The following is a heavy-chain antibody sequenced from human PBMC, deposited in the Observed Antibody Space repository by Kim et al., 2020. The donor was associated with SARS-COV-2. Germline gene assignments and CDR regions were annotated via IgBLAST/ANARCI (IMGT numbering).Heavy chain of an antibody. J-gene: IGHJ4*02. V-gene: IGHV3-23*03. CDR3: ASGSGSYIVY. CDR2: T. D-gene: IGHD3-10*01. Sequence: TYYGDSVKGRFTISRDNSKHTLFLQMNSLRAEDTAVYYCASGSGSYIVYWGQGTLVTVSS.